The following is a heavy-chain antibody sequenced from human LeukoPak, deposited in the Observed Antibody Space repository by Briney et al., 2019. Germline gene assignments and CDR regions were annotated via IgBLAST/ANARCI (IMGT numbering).Heavy chain of an antibody. CDR3: AREDCSGGSCYSSR. J-gene: IGHJ4*02. CDR1: GGTFSSYA. CDR2: IIPIFGTT. Sequence: ASVKVSCKTSGGTFSSYAITWVRQTPGQGLEWMGGIIPIFGTTNYAQKLQGRVTMTTDTSTSTAYMELRSLRSDDTAVYYCAREDCSGGSCYSSRWGQGTLVTVSS. D-gene: IGHD2-15*01. V-gene: IGHV1-69*05.